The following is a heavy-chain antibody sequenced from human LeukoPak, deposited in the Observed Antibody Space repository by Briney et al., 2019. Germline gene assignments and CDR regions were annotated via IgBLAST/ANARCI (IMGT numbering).Heavy chain of an antibody. CDR2: IRYDGNNK. Sequence: GGSLRLSCAASGFTFSSYGMHWVRQAPGKGLEWVTFIRYDGNNKYYADSVKGRFTISRDNSKNTLYLQMNSLRAEDTAVHYCAKNYSSSLRGGFDYWGQGTLVTVSS. D-gene: IGHD6-6*01. CDR3: AKNYSSSLRGGFDY. CDR1: GFTFSSYG. J-gene: IGHJ4*02. V-gene: IGHV3-30*02.